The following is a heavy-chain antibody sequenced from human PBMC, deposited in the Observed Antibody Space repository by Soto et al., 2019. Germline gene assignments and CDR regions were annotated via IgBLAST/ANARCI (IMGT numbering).Heavy chain of an antibody. D-gene: IGHD6-13*01. Sequence: KPSETLSLTCAVYGGSFSGYYWSWIRQPPGKGLEWIGEINHSGSTNYNPSLKSRVTISVDTSKNQFSLKLSSVTAADTAVYYCARAGYSSSWYPNHWGQGTLVTVSS. V-gene: IGHV4-34*01. J-gene: IGHJ5*02. CDR2: INHSGST. CDR1: GGSFSGYY. CDR3: ARAGYSSSWYPNH.